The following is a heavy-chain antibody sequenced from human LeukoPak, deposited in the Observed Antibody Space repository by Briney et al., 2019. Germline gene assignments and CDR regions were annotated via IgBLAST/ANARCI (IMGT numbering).Heavy chain of an antibody. CDR1: GFTFSNYP. Sequence: PGGSLRLSCVASGFTFSNYPMTWVRQAPGKGLEWVSAISGSGDSIKCAPFVKGRFTTSRDNSKDTLYLRLNSLRVEDTAVYYCAKDWRADCWGQGTLVTVSS. J-gene: IGHJ4*02. CDR3: AKDWRADC. V-gene: IGHV3-23*01. CDR2: ISGSGDSI.